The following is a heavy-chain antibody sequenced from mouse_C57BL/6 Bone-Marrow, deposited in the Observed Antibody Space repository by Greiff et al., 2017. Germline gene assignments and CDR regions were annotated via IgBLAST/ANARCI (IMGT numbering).Heavy chain of an antibody. CDR1: GFTFSSYA. Sequence: EVQGVESGGGLVKPGGSLKLSCAASGFTFSSYAMSWVRQTPEKRLEWVATISDGGSYTYYPDKVKGRFTISRDNAKNNLYLQMSHLKSEDTAMYYCARGRWLLRDYFDYWGQGTTLTVSS. CDR2: ISDGGSYT. CDR3: ARGRWLLRDYFDY. D-gene: IGHD2-3*01. J-gene: IGHJ2*01. V-gene: IGHV5-4*01.